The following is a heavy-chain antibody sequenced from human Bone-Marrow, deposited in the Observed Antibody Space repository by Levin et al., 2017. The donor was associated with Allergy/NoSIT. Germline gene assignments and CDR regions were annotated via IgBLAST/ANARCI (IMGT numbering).Heavy chain of an antibody. V-gene: IGHV1-2*02. CDR1: GYTLSGYY. CDR3: AREPVVVAAGYYYYGLDV. J-gene: IGHJ6*02. CDR2: INPNSGGT. Sequence: ASVKVSCKASGYTLSGYYIHWVRQAPGQGLEWMGWINPNSGGTNYAQKFQGRVTMTRDTSITTAYMEVSSLRSDDTAVYYCAREPVVVAAGYYYYGLDVWGQGTTVTVSS. D-gene: IGHD2-15*01.